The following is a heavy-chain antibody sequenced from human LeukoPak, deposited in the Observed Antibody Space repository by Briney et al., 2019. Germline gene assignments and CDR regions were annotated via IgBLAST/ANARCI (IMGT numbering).Heavy chain of an antibody. CDR3: ARQQQLGPYYNHYMDV. V-gene: IGHV4-34*01. CDR1: GGSFSGYY. J-gene: IGHJ6*03. D-gene: IGHD6-13*01. Sequence: SETLSLTCAVYGGSFSGYYWSWIRQPPGKGLEWIGEINHSGSTNYNPSLKSRVTISVDTSKNQFSLKLSSVTAADTAVYYCARQQQLGPYYNHYMDVWGKGTTVTISS. CDR2: INHSGST.